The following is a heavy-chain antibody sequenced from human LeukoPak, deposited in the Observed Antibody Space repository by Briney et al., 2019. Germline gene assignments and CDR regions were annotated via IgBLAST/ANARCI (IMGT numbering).Heavy chain of an antibody. Sequence: SETLSLTCTVSGGSISSSSYYWGWIRQPAGKGLEWIGRIYTSGSTNYNPSLKSRVTISVDTSKNQFSLKLSSVTAADTAVYYCARDYMTYFDYWGQGTLVTVSS. D-gene: IGHD2-21*02. CDR3: ARDYMTYFDY. CDR1: GGSISSSSYY. J-gene: IGHJ4*02. V-gene: IGHV4-61*02. CDR2: IYTSGST.